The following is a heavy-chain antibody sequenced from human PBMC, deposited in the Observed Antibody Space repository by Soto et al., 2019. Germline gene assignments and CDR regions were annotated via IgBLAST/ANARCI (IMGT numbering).Heavy chain of an antibody. CDR3: ARVAPDYGLGYCSGGSCYVWYFDF. Sequence: GGSLRLSCAASGFTFSGYYMSWIRQAPGKGLEWVSYISSSGSTIYYADSVKGRFTISRDNAKNSLYLQMNSLRAEDTAVYYCARVAPDYGLGYCSGGSCYVWYFDFWGRGTLVTVSS. CDR1: GFTFSGYY. CDR2: ISSSGSTI. J-gene: IGHJ2*01. D-gene: IGHD2-15*01. V-gene: IGHV3-11*01.